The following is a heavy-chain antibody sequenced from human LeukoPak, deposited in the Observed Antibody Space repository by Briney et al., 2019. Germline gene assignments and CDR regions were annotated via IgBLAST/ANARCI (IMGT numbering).Heavy chain of an antibody. Sequence: PSETLSLTCTVSGGSISSYYWSWIRQPPGKGLEWSGYIYYSGSTNCNPSLKSRVTISVDTSKNQFSLKLSSVTAADTAVYYCARSPLSDSSGYYWDYWGQGTLVTVSS. J-gene: IGHJ4*02. CDR3: ARSPLSDSSGYYWDY. CDR1: GGSISSYY. V-gene: IGHV4-59*01. D-gene: IGHD3-22*01. CDR2: IYYSGST.